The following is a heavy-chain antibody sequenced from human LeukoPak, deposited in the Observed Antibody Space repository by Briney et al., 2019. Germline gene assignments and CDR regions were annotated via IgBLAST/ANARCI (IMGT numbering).Heavy chain of an antibody. CDR3: AREASSGWHYFDY. CDR2: ISSSSSTI. D-gene: IGHD6-19*01. CDR1: GATFSSYD. V-gene: IGHV3-48*01. J-gene: IGHJ4*02. Sequence: GGSLRLSCGASGATFSSYDMNWVRQAPGKGLEWVSYISSSSSTIYYADSVKGRFTISRDNAKDSLYLQMNSLRVEDTAVYYCAREASSGWHYFDYWGQGTLVTVSS.